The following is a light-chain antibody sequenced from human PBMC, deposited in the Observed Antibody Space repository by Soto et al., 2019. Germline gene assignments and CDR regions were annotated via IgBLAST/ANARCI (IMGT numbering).Light chain of an antibody. CDR1: TIGSKN. J-gene: IGLJ2*01. CDR3: QVWDSSSVV. Sequence: SYELTQTLSVSVALGQTARITCGGNTIGSKNVNWYQQKPGQAPVLVIYRDTNRPSGIPERFSGSNSRNPATLTISRAQAGDEGDYYWQVWDSSSVVFGGGTQLTVL. V-gene: IGLV3-9*01. CDR2: RDT.